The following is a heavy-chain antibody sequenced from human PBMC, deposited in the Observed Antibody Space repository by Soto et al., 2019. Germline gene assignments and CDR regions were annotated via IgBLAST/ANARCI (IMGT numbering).Heavy chain of an antibody. CDR3: AKRVLMVYAIPGAFDI. Sequence: GGSLRLSCAASGFTFSSYAMSWVRQAPGKGLEWVSAISGSGGSTYYADSVKGRFTISRDNSKNTLYLQMNSLRAEDTAVYYCAKRVLMVYAIPGAFDIWGQGTMVTVSS. V-gene: IGHV3-23*01. CDR2: ISGSGGST. D-gene: IGHD2-8*01. J-gene: IGHJ3*02. CDR1: GFTFSSYA.